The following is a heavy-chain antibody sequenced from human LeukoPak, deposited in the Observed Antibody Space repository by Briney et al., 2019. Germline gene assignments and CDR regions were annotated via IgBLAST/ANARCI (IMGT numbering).Heavy chain of an antibody. Sequence: SLSTSGVGVGWIRQPPGKALEWLALIYWDDDKRYSPSLKSRLTITKDTSKNQVVLTMPNMDPVDTATYYCAHLMIAGPHDAFDIWGQGTMVTVSS. CDR3: AHLMIAGPHDAFDI. D-gene: IGHD3-22*01. CDR2: IYWDDDK. CDR1: SLSTSGVG. J-gene: IGHJ3*02. V-gene: IGHV2-5*02.